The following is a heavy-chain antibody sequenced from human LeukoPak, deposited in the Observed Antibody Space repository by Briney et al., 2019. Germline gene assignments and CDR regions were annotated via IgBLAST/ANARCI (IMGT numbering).Heavy chain of an antibody. CDR1: GYTFTGYY. J-gene: IGHJ4*02. V-gene: IGHV1-2*02. Sequence: ASVKVSCKASGYTFTGYYMHWVRQAPGQGLEWMGWINPNSGGTNYAQKFQGRVTMTRDTSISTAYMELSRLRSDDTAVYYCARDIEYCSSTSCLPLDYWGQGTLVTVSS. D-gene: IGHD2-2*01. CDR3: ARDIEYCSSTSCLPLDY. CDR2: INPNSGGT.